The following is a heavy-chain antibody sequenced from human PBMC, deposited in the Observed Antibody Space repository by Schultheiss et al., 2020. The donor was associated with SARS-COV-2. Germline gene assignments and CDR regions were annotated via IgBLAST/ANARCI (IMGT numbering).Heavy chain of an antibody. J-gene: IGHJ1*01. CDR2: ISYDGSNK. Sequence: GGSLRLSCAASGFTFSSYAMHWVRQVPGKGLEWVAVISYDGSNKYYADSVKGRFTISRDNSKNTLYLQMNSLRAEDTAVYYCAKDIRFLEWAFQHWGQGTLVTVSS. CDR3: AKDIRFLEWAFQH. D-gene: IGHD3-3*01. V-gene: IGHV3-30*07. CDR1: GFTFSSYA.